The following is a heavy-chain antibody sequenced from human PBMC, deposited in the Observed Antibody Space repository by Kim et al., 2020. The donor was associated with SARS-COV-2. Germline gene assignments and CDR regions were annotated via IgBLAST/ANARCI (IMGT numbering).Heavy chain of an antibody. V-gene: IGHV3-73*01. CDR3: TRAHVGNWYFDL. CDR2: IRGRRDSYAT. Sequence: GGSLRLSCAASGFTFSDSAIQWVRQAPGKGLEWVGRIRGRRDSYATTYSVSAKGRFTVSRDDSKKMSYLQMSSLKIEDTAIYYCTRAHVGNWYFDLWGRGTLVTVSS. J-gene: IGHJ2*01. CDR1: GFTFSDSA.